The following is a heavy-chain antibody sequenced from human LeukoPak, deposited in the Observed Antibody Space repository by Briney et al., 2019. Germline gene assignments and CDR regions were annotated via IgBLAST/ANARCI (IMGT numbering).Heavy chain of an antibody. V-gene: IGHV3-74*01. D-gene: IGHD2/OR15-2a*01. CDR2: INSDGSST. Sequence: GGSLRLSCAASGFTFSSYWMHWVRQAPGKGLVWVPRINSDGSSTSYADSVKGRFTISRDNAKNTLYLQMNSLRAEDTAVYYCARESTTGYYYYMDVWGKGTTVTVSS. CDR3: ARESTTGYYYYMDV. J-gene: IGHJ6*03. CDR1: GFTFSSYW.